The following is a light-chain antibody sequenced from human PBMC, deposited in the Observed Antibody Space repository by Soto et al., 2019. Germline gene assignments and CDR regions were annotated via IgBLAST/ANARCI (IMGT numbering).Light chain of an antibody. CDR1: QSLNRV. CDR3: QQYNNWPGT. CDR2: GAS. Sequence: IEMTQSPATLSMSPGESATLSFEASQSLNRVLAWFQKKPCQAPRLLIFGASFRATGNPAKFRGSGSGTEFTLTIGSLQSEDCALYYCQQYNNWPGTFGQGTKVDIK. J-gene: IGKJ1*01. V-gene: IGKV3-15*01.